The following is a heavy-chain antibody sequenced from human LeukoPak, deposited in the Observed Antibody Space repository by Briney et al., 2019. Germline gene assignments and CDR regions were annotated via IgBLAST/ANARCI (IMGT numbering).Heavy chain of an antibody. D-gene: IGHD3-3*01. J-gene: IGHJ6*02. CDR1: GGSISSYY. V-gene: IGHV4-59*08. CDR2: IYYSGST. Sequence: SETLSLTCTVSGGSISSYYWSWIRQPPGKGLEWIGYIYYSGSTNYNPSLKSRVTISVDTSKNQFSLKLSSVTAADTAVYYCARQGRYYDFWSGYSQNYYYYGMDVWGQGTTVTVSS. CDR3: ARQGRYYDFWSGYSQNYYYYGMDV.